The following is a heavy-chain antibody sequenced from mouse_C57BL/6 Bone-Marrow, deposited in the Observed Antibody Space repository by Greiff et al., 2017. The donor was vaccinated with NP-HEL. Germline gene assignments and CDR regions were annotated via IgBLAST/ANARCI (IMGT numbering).Heavy chain of an antibody. Sequence: DVQLVESGGGLVQPGGSMKLSCAASGFTFSDAWMDWVRQSPEKGLEWVAEIRNKANNHATYYAESVKGRFTISRDDSKSSVYLQMNSLRAEDTGIYYCTRFYYGYDGAWFAYWGQGTLVTVSA. CDR3: TRFYYGYDGAWFAY. D-gene: IGHD2-2*01. CDR2: IRNKANNHAT. J-gene: IGHJ3*01. CDR1: GFTFSDAW. V-gene: IGHV6-6*01.